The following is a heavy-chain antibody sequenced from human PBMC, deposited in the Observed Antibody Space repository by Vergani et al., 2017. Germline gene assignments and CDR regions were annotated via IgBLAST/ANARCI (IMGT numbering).Heavy chain of an antibody. Sequence: EVQLVESGGGLVKPGGSLRLSCAASGFTFSSYSMNWVRQAPGKGLEWVSSISSSSSYIYYADSVKGRFTISRDNAKNSLYLQMNSLRAEDTAVYYCAREAQWLVEEGYYYGMDVWGQGTTVTVSS. D-gene: IGHD6-19*01. CDR1: GFTFSSYS. V-gene: IGHV3-21*01. J-gene: IGHJ6*02. CDR2: ISSSSSYI. CDR3: AREAQWLVEEGYYYGMDV.